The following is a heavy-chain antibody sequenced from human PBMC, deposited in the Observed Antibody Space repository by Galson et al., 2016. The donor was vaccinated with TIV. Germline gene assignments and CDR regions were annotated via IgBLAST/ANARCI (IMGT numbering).Heavy chain of an antibody. CDR3: ARWADSGSYYEYFQH. D-gene: IGHD1-26*01. V-gene: IGHV4-31*03. J-gene: IGHJ1*01. CDR2: IYYSGST. Sequence: TLSLTCNVSGGSISNGGYYWSWIRQRPGEGLEWIGNIYYSGSTDYNPSLKSRVAISVDTSKNQFSLRLSSVTAADTAMYYCARWADSGSYYEYFQHWGQGTLVTVSS. CDR1: GGSISNGGYY.